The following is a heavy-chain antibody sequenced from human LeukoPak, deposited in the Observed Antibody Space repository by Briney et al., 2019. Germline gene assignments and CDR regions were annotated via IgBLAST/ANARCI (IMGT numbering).Heavy chain of an antibody. D-gene: IGHD1-26*01. CDR2: IIPIFGTA. V-gene: IGHV1-69*13. CDR3: ARVPSGSYLDAFDI. Sequence: ASVKVSCKASGYTFTSYGISWVRQAPGQGLEWMGGIIPIFGTANYAQKFQGRVTITADESTSTAYMELSSLRSEDTAVYYCARVPSGSYLDAFDIWGQGTMVTVSS. J-gene: IGHJ3*02. CDR1: GYTFTSYG.